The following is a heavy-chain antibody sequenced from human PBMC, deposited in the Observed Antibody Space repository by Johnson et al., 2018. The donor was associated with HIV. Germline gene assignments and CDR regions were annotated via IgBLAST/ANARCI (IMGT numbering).Heavy chain of an antibody. CDR2: ISYDGSNK. Sequence: QVQLVESGGGVVQPGRSLRLSCAASGFTFRSYAMHWVRQAPGKGLEWVAVISYDGSNKYYADSVKGRVTISRDNSKNTLYLQMNSLRAEDTAMYYCARVSSIAALWDAFDIWGQGTMVTVSS. J-gene: IGHJ3*02. V-gene: IGHV3-30*04. D-gene: IGHD6-6*01. CDR1: GFTFRSYA. CDR3: ARVSSIAALWDAFDI.